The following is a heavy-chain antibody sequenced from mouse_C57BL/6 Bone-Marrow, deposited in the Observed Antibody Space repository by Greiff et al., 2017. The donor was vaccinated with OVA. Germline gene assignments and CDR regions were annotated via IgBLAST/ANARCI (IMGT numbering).Heavy chain of an antibody. CDR1: GFTFSDYY. CDR3: ARGGYFDY. Sequence: DVKLVESEGGLVQPGSSMKLCTASGFTFSDYYMAWVRQVPEKGLEWVANINYDGSSTYYLDSLKSRFIISRDNAKNILYLQMSSLKSEDTATYYCARGGYFDYWGQGTTLTVSS. J-gene: IGHJ2*01. V-gene: IGHV5-16*01. CDR2: INYDGSST.